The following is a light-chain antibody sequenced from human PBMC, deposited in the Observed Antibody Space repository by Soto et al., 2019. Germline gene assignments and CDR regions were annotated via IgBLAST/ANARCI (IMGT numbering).Light chain of an antibody. CDR3: QQSYSTPYT. V-gene: IGKV1-39*01. J-gene: IGKJ2*01. Sequence: DIQMTQSPSSLSASVGDRVTITCRASQSISSYLNWYQQKPGKAPKLLIYAASSLQSGVPSRFSGSGSGTDFTLTISSRQPEDFATNYCQQSYSTPYTFGQVTKLEIK. CDR2: AAS. CDR1: QSISSY.